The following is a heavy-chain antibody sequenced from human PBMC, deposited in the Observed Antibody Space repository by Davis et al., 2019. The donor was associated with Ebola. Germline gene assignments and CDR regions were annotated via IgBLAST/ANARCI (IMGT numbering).Heavy chain of an antibody. V-gene: IGHV1-2*04. CDR3: ARDTNFEYSSSMGY. Sequence: ASVKVSCKASGYTFTGYYMHWVRQAPGQGLEWMGWINPNSGGTNYAQKFQGWVTMTRDTSISTAYMELSRLRSDDTAVYYCARDTNFEYSSSMGYWGQGTLVTVSS. D-gene: IGHD6-6*01. J-gene: IGHJ4*02. CDR1: GYTFTGYY. CDR2: INPNSGGT.